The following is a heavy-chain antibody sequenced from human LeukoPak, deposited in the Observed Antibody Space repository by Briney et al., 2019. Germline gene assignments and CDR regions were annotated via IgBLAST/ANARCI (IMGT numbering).Heavy chain of an antibody. CDR3: AHDFWSGYYYYYGMDV. J-gene: IGHJ6*02. V-gene: IGHV3-23*01. D-gene: IGHD3-3*01. Sequence: SCTASGGTFSSYAMSWVRQAPGKGLEWVSAISGSGGSTYYADSVKGRFTISRDNSKNTLYLQMNSLRAEDTAVYYCAHDFWSGYYYYYGMDVWGQGTTVTVSS. CDR1: GGTFSSYA. CDR2: ISGSGGST.